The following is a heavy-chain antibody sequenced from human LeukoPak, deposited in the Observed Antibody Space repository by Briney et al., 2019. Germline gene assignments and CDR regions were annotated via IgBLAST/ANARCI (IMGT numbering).Heavy chain of an antibody. CDR3: ARWAENDFWSGYSIDY. V-gene: IGHV4-61*02. J-gene: IGHJ4*02. D-gene: IGHD3-3*01. CDR2: IYTSGST. Sequence: SQTLSLTCTFSDGSISSGSYYWTWIRQPAGKGLEWIGRIYTSGSTNYNPSLKSRVTISLDTPKNQFFLKLRSVTAADTAVYYCARWAENDFWSGYSIDYWGQGTLVTVSS. CDR1: DGSISSGSYY.